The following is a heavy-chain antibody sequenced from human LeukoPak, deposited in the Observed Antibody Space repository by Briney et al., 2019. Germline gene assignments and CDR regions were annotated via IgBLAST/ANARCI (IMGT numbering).Heavy chain of an antibody. CDR2: IYYSGST. V-gene: IGHV4-59*08. CDR3: ARRPITDYYYYGMDV. CDR1: GGSINSYY. J-gene: IGHJ6*02. Sequence: KPSETLSLTCTVSGGSINSYYWSWIRQPPGKGLEWIGYIYYSGSTDYNPSLKSRVTISVDTSKNQFSLKLSSVTAADTAVYYCARRPITDYYYYGMDVWGQGTTVTVSS. D-gene: IGHD5-24*01.